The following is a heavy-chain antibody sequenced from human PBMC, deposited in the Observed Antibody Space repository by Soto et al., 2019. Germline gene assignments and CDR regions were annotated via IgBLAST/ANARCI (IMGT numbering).Heavy chain of an antibody. V-gene: IGHV1-3*01. D-gene: IGHD6-13*01. CDR3: ARMFFTGAAAGWYYFDY. Sequence: SGAEVKKPGASVKVSCKASGYTFTSYAMHWVRQAPGQRLEWMGWINAGNGNTKYSQKFQGRVTITRDTSASTAYMELSSLRSEDTAVYYCARMFFTGAAAGWYYFDYWGQGTLVTVSS. CDR1: GYTFTSYA. J-gene: IGHJ4*02. CDR2: INAGNGNT.